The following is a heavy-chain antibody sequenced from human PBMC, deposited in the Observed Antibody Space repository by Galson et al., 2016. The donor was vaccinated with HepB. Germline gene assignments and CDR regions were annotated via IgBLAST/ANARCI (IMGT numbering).Heavy chain of an antibody. J-gene: IGHJ4*02. Sequence: PALVKPTQTLTLTCTFSGFSRGTSGVGVGWIRQPPGKALEWLALIYWTDDKRYSPSLKSRLTITKDTSQNQVVLTRTNMYPVDTATYHCAHRPSYSSGLTPLFDYWGQGTLVTVSS. V-gene: IGHV2-5*01. D-gene: IGHD6-19*01. CDR2: IYWTDDK. CDR3: AHRPSYSSGLTPLFDY. CDR1: GFSRGTSGVG.